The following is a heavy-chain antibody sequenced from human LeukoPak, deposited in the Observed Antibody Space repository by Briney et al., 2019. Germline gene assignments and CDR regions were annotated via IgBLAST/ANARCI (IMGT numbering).Heavy chain of an antibody. CDR1: GFALSTYW. J-gene: IGHJ4*02. Sequence: GGSLRLSCVASGFALSTYWMDWVRQAPGKGPVWISHISGDGSRTSYADSVKGRFTIFRDNAKNTLYLQMNSLRAEDTAVCYCGRNRGYDALDYWGQGTLVTVSS. D-gene: IGHD5-12*01. CDR2: ISGDGSRT. V-gene: IGHV3-74*01. CDR3: GRNRGYDALDY.